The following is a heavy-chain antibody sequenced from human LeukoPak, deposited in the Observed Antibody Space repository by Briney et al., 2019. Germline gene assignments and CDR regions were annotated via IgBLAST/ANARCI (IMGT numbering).Heavy chain of an antibody. CDR1: GLSVSTNY. CDR3: ASLTGLYP. J-gene: IGHJ2*01. V-gene: IGHV3-53*01. D-gene: IGHD7-27*01. CDR2: LYSSGSA. Sequence: PWGSLRLSCAASGLSVSTNYMMWVRQAPGKGLECVSILYSSGSAYYADSVKGRFIISRDNSENTLYLQMNSLSAEDTAVYYCASLTGLYPWGRGTLVSVSS.